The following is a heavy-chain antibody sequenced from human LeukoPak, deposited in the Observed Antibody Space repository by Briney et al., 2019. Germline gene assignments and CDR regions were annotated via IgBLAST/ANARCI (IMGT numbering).Heavy chain of an antibody. D-gene: IGHD7-27*01. CDR1: GFTFSSYS. J-gene: IGHJ6*03. CDR3: AKEYWGGSYYYYYYYMDV. V-gene: IGHV3-21*04. CDR2: ISSSSSYI. Sequence: GGSLRLSCAASGFTFSSYSMNWVRQAPGKGLEWVSSISSSSSYIYYADSVKGRFTLSRDNAKNSLYLQMNSLRAEDTAVYYCAKEYWGGSYYYYYYYMDVWGKGTTVTISS.